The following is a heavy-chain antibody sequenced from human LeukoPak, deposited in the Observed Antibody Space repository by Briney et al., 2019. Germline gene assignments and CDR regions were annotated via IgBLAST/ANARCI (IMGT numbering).Heavy chain of an antibody. CDR2: IIPIFGTA. D-gene: IGHD6-19*01. Sequence: GASVKVSCKASGYTFTTYDISWVRQAPGQGLEWMGGIIPIFGTANYAQKFQGRVTITADESTSTAYMELSSLRSEDTAVYYCASVAVAGTGAWYGMDVWGQGTTVTVSS. CDR1: GYTFTTYD. V-gene: IGHV1-69*13. CDR3: ASVAVAGTGAWYGMDV. J-gene: IGHJ6*02.